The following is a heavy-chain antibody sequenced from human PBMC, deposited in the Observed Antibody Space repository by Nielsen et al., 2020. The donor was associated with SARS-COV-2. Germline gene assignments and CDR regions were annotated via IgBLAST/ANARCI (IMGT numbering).Heavy chain of an antibody. CDR1: GFTFSSYG. J-gene: IGHJ4*02. V-gene: IGHV3-30*18. Sequence: GESLKISCAASGFTFSSYGMHWVRQAPGKGLEWVAVISYDGSNKYYADSVKGRFTISRANSKNTLYLQMNSLRAEDTAVYYCAKGDYYDFWSGYTYYFDYWGQGTLVTVSS. D-gene: IGHD3-3*01. CDR2: ISYDGSNK. CDR3: AKGDYYDFWSGYTYYFDY.